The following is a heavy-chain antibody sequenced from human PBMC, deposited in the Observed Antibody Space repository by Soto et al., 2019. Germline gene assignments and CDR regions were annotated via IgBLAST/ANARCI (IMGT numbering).Heavy chain of an antibody. D-gene: IGHD1-26*01. CDR1: GGSISSYY. Sequence: SETLSLTCTFPGGSISSYYWTWIRQPPGKGLEWIGYIYNSGTTNYNPSLKSRVTISVDTSKNQFSLKLSSVTAAGTAVYYCARSTWGYAFDIWGQGTMVTVSS. J-gene: IGHJ3*02. CDR3: ARSTWGYAFDI. V-gene: IGHV4-59*01. CDR2: IYNSGTT.